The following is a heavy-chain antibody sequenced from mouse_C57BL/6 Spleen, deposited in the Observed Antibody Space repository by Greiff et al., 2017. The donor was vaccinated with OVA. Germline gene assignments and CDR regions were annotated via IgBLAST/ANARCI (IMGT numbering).Heavy chain of an antibody. CDR2: IYPGDGDT. V-gene: IGHV1-80*01. Sequence: QVQLQQSGAELVKPGASVKISCKASGYAFSSYWMNWVKQRPGKGLEWIGQIYPGDGDTNYNGKFKGKATLTADKSSSTAYMQLSSLTSEDSAVYFCARHAYYSNYADAMDYWGQGTSVTVSS. D-gene: IGHD2-5*01. CDR3: ARHAYYSNYADAMDY. J-gene: IGHJ4*01. CDR1: GYAFSSYW.